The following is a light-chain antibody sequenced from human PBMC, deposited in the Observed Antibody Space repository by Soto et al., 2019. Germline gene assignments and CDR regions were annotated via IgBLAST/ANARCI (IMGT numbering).Light chain of an antibody. Sequence: QSVLTQPPSVSGAPGQRVTISCTGNSSNIGAGYDVHWYQQLPGTAPQLLIFGNNNRPSGVPDRFSGSKSGTSASLAITGLQAEDEADYYCQSYDSSLSGCVFGGGTKLTVL. CDR2: GNN. J-gene: IGLJ3*02. CDR3: QSYDSSLSGCV. V-gene: IGLV1-40*01. CDR1: SSNIGAGYD.